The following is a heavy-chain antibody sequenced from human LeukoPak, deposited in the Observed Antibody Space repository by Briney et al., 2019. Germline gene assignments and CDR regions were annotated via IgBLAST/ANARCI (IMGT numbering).Heavy chain of an antibody. CDR3: ARGRVLWFGELYYFDY. Sequence: SETLSLTCAVYGGSFSGYYWSWIRQPPGKGLEWIGEINHSGSTNYNLSLKSRVTISVDTSKNQFSLKLSSVTAADTAVYYCARGRVLWFGELYYFDYWGQGTLVTVSS. CDR1: GGSFSGYY. D-gene: IGHD3-10*01. V-gene: IGHV4-34*01. CDR2: INHSGST. J-gene: IGHJ4*02.